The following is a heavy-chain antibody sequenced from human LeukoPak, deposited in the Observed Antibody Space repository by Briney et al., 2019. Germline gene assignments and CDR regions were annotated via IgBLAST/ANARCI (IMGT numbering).Heavy chain of an antibody. CDR3: AKDGDWNYGNY. D-gene: IGHD1-7*01. CDR1: GFTFSRYA. V-gene: IGHV3-23*01. Sequence: PGASLRLSCAASGFTFSRYAMNWVRQAPGKGLEWVSAITGSGSSTYYADSVKGRFTISRDNSRSTLYLQMNSLRAEDTAVYYCAKDGDWNYGNYWGQGTLVTVSS. CDR2: ITGSGSST. J-gene: IGHJ4*02.